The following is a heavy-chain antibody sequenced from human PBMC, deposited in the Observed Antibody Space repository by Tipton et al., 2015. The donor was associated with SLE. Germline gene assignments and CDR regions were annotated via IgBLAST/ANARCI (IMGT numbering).Heavy chain of an antibody. J-gene: IGHJ4*02. V-gene: IGHV3-21*03. D-gene: IGHD6-13*01. Sequence: SLRLSCTASGFYFNNYSMHWVRRAPGKGLEWVSSISSSSIYIYYADSVKGRFTISRDNAKNSLYLQMNSLRAEDTAVYYCARDRGVGYSSSYGYWGQGTLVTVSS. CDR1: GFYFNNYS. CDR3: ARDRGVGYSSSYGY. CDR2: ISSSSIYI.